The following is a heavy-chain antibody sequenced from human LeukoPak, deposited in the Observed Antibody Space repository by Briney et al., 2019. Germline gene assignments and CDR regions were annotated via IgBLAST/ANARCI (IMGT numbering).Heavy chain of an antibody. J-gene: IGHJ4*02. CDR3: ARDWDSSGWLFDY. D-gene: IGHD6-19*01. V-gene: IGHV3-7*01. CDR1: GFTFSSYW. Sequence: GGSLRLPFAASGFTFSSYWMSWVRQAPGKGLEWVANIKQDGSEKYYVDSVKGRFTISRGNAKNSLCLQMNSLRAEDTAVYYCARDWDSSGWLFDYWGQGTLVTVSS. CDR2: IKQDGSEK.